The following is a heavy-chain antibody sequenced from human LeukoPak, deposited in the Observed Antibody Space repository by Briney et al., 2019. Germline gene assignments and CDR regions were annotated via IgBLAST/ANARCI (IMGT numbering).Heavy chain of an antibody. CDR2: ISGDGDRT. V-gene: IGHV3-43*02. J-gene: IGHJ4*02. CDR3: AKDKGHYDSSAYPDC. CDR1: GFTFDDYA. Sequence: GGSLRLSCAASGFTFDDYAMHWVRQAPGKGLEWVSFISGDGDRTYYADSVKGRFTISRDNSKNSLYLQLNSLRTEDTALYYCAKDKGHYDSSAYPDCWGQGTLVTVSS. D-gene: IGHD3-22*01.